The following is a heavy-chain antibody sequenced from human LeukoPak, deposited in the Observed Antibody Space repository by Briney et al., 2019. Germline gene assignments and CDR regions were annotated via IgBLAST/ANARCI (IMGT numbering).Heavy chain of an antibody. CDR3: ATCLVVVSSFDY. CDR2: ISYDGSNK. Sequence: QAGGSLRLSCAASGFTFSSYAMHWVRQAPGNGLEWVAVISYDGSNKYYADSVKGRFTISRDNSKNTLYLQMNSLRAEDTAVYYCATCLVVVSSFDYWGQGTLVTVSS. D-gene: IGHD2-21*01. J-gene: IGHJ4*02. CDR1: GFTFSSYA. V-gene: IGHV3-30*04.